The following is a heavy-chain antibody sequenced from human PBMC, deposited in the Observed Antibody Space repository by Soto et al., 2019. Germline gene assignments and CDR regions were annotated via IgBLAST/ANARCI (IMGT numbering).Heavy chain of an antibody. D-gene: IGHD6-6*01. CDR2: INAHSGGT. CDR3: AKDLTRQLAYWLDP. CDR1: GFSFTGYY. Sequence: ASVKVSCKASGFSFTGYYIHWLRQAPGQGLEWMGWINAHSGGTEYAQKFQGRVTLTRDTSIATAYLTLTSLTSDDTALYYCAKDLTRQLAYWLDPWGQGTQVTVS. J-gene: IGHJ5*02. V-gene: IGHV1-2*02.